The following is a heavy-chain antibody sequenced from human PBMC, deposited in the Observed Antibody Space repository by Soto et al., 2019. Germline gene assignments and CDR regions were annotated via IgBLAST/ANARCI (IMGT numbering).Heavy chain of an antibody. J-gene: IGHJ6*02. Sequence: GGSLRLSCAASGFTFSSYGMHWVRQAPGKGLEWVAVIWYDGSNKYYADSVKGRFTISRDNSKNTLYLQMNSLRAEDTAVYYCARDPGIAAPYYYYGMDVWGQGTTVTVSS. CDR1: GFTFSSYG. CDR3: ARDPGIAAPYYYYGMDV. D-gene: IGHD6-13*01. V-gene: IGHV3-33*01. CDR2: IWYDGSNK.